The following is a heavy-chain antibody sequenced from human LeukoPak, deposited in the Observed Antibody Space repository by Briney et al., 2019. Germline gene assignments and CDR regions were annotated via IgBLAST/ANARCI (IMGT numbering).Heavy chain of an antibody. V-gene: IGHV4-59*08. CDR3: ARHYRYYDILTGYYDAFDI. D-gene: IGHD3-9*01. CDR1: GGSISSYY. CDR2: IYYSGST. J-gene: IGHJ3*02. Sequence: SETLSLTCTVSGGSISSYYWSWIRQPPGKGLEWIGYIYYSGSTNYNPSLKSRVTISVDTSKNQFSLKLSSVTAADTAVYYCARHYRYYDILTGYYDAFDIWGQGTMVTVSS.